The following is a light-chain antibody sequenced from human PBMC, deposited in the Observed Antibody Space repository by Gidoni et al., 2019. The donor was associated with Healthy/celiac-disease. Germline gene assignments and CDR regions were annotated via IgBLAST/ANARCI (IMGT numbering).Light chain of an antibody. J-gene: IGKJ2*01. CDR2: DAS. CDR3: QQYDNLLYT. V-gene: IGKV1-33*01. CDR1: QDISNS. Sequence: DIQMTQSPSSLSASVGDRVTITCQASQDISNSLNWYQQKPGKAPKLLIYDASNLETGVPTRFSGSGSGTDFTFTISSLQPEYIATYYCQQYDNLLYTFGQGTKLEIK.